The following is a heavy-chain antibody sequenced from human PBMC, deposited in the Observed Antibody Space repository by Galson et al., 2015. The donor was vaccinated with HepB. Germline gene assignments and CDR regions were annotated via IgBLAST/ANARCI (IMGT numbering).Heavy chain of an antibody. D-gene: IGHD2-2*01. Sequence: QSGAEVKKPGESLKISCKGSGYGFTTYWIGWVRQMPGKGLECMGIIHPGDSDTRYSPSFQGQVTISADRPISTAYLQWSSLKASDTAMYYCARHSDQLLSHDAFDIWGQGTMVTVPS. J-gene: IGHJ3*02. V-gene: IGHV5-51*04. CDR2: IHPGDSDT. CDR3: ARHSDQLLSHDAFDI. CDR1: GYGFTTYW.